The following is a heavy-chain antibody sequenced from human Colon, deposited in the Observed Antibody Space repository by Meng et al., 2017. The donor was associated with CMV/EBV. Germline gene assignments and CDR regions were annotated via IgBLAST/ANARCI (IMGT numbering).Heavy chain of an antibody. V-gene: IGHV3-53*01. Sequence: SLRLSCVASGFTVSSNYMSGVRQAPGKGLEWVSVIYNDDTTYYADSVKGRFTISRDNSKNTLNLQMNGLRAEDTAVYYCALHDWFNPWGQGTLVTVSS. J-gene: IGHJ5*02. CDR2: IYNDDTT. CDR3: ALHDWFNP. CDR1: GFTVSSNY.